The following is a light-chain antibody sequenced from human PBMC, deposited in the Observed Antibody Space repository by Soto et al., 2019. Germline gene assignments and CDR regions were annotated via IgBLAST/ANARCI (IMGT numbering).Light chain of an antibody. CDR1: SSNIGSNT. Sequence: QSVLTQPPSASGTPGQRVTISCSGSSSNIGSNTVNWYQQLPGTAPKLLIYSNNQRPSGVPDRFSGSKSGTSASLAISGLQSEDEADYYCVAWDGSLNGNVFGTGTKLTVL. V-gene: IGLV1-44*01. CDR3: VAWDGSLNGNV. J-gene: IGLJ1*01. CDR2: SNN.